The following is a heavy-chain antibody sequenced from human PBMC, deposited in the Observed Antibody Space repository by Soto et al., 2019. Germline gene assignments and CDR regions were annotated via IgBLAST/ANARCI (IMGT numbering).Heavy chain of an antibody. J-gene: IGHJ4*02. D-gene: IGHD3-16*01. CDR1: GFKFSNYA. CDR3: AKDRRAGGNSAFYFDF. V-gene: IGHV3-23*01. Sequence: PGGSLRLSCAASGFKFSNYAMSWVRQAPGKRLEWVSLISATGGGTYYAGSVKGRFTISRDNSHNTLYLQVHSLTAEDTAVYYCAKDRRAGGNSAFYFDFWGQGAQVTVSS. CDR2: ISATGGGT.